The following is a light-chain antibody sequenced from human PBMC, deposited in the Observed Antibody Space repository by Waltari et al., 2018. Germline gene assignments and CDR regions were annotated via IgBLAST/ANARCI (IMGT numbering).Light chain of an antibody. CDR2: DDT. J-gene: IGLJ2*01. CDR1: SSDIGGYNY. V-gene: IGLV2-14*03. Sequence: QSALTQPASVSGSPGQSITISCTGTSSDIGGYNYVSWYQQHPGKAPKLMIYDDTNRPSGVSNRFSGSKSGNTASLTISGLQAEDEADYHCSSYTSGTTSFGGGTKLTVL. CDR3: SSYTSGTTS.